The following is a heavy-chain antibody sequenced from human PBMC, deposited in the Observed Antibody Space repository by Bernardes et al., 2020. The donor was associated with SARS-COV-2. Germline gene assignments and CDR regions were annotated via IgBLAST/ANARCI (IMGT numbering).Heavy chain of an antibody. CDR1: GFTFSNHW. CDR2: INTDGSTT. D-gene: IGHD3-22*01. V-gene: IGHV3-74*01. Sequence: GGSLRLSCAASGFTFSNHWMHWVRQAPGKGLVWVSRINTDGSTTNYADSVKGRFTISRDNVKNTLHLEMNSLRVEDTAVYYYGRRSPYYDGSGNHWYFDLWGRGTLVTVSS. J-gene: IGHJ2*01. CDR3: GRRSPYYDGSGNHWYFDL.